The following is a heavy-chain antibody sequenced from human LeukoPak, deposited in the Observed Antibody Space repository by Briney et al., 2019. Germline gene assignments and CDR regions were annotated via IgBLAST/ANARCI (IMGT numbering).Heavy chain of an antibody. CDR1: GFTFSSYW. CDR2: IKQDGSGK. V-gene: IGHV3-7*01. CDR3: ARAVISIFDN. Sequence: GGSLRLSCAASGFTFSSYWMTWVRQAPGRGLEWVANIKQDGSGKYYVDSVKGRFTISRDNAKNSLYLQMNSLGVEDTAVYYCARAVISIFDNWGQGTLVTVSS. D-gene: IGHD3-3*02. J-gene: IGHJ4*02.